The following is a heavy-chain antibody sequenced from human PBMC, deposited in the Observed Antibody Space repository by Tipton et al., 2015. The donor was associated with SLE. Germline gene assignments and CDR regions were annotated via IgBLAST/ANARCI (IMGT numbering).Heavy chain of an antibody. CDR2: ISTSGNYA. CDR1: GFTFSDYY. CDR3: ARDGGPNCSGGSCYSTY. J-gene: IGHJ4*02. V-gene: IGHV3-11*06. D-gene: IGHD2-15*01. Sequence: GSLRLSCAASGFTFSDYYMSWIRQAPGKGLEWVSHISTSGNYANYADSVKGRFTISRDNAKNSLYLLMNSLRAEDTAVYYCARDGGPNCSGGSCYSTYWGQGTLVTVSS.